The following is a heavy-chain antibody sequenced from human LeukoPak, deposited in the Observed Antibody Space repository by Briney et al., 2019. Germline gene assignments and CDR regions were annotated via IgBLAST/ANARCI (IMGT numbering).Heavy chain of an antibody. Sequence: PGGSLRLSCAASGFTFSSYAMHWVRQAPGKGLEWVAVISYDGSNKYYADSVKGRFSISRDNSKNTLYLQMNSLRAEDTAVYYCAKDLTRAEDEGLHHWGQGTLVTVSS. CDR2: ISYDGSNK. CDR1: GFTFSSYA. D-gene: IGHD5-24*01. V-gene: IGHV3-30-3*01. CDR3: AKDLTRAEDEGLHH. J-gene: IGHJ1*01.